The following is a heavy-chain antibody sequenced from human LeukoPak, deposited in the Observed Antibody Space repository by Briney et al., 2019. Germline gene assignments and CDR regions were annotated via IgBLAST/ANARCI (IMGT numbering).Heavy chain of an antibody. V-gene: IGHV4-61*02. CDR1: GGSIRSGSYY. Sequence: SETLSLTCTVSGGSIRSGSYYWSWIRQPAGKGLEWIGRIYTSGSTNYNPSLKSRVTISVDTSKNQFSLKLSSVTAADTAVYYCAKGSYDILTGYYTPNWFDPWGQGTLVTVSS. J-gene: IGHJ5*02. CDR3: AKGSYDILTGYYTPNWFDP. CDR2: IYTSGST. D-gene: IGHD3-9*01.